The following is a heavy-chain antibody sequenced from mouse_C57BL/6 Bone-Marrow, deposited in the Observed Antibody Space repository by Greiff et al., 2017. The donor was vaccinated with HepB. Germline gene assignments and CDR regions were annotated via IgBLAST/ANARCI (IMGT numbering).Heavy chain of an antibody. V-gene: IGHV2-5*01. J-gene: IGHJ4*01. D-gene: IGHD1-1*01. Sequence: QVQLQQSGPGLVQPSQSLSITCTVSGFSLTSYGVHWVRQSPGKGLEWLGVIWRGGSTDYNAAFMSRLSITKDNSKSQVFFKMNSLQADDTAIYYCAKALVLYYGSPLYAMDYWGQGTSVTVSS. CDR1: GFSLTSYG. CDR2: IWRGGST. CDR3: AKALVLYYGSPLYAMDY.